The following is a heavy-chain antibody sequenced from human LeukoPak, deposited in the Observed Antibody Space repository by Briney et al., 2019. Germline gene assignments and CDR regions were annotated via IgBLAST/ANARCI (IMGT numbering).Heavy chain of an antibody. J-gene: IGHJ4*02. Sequence: GRSPRLSCAASGFTFSGYGMHWVRQAPGKGLEWVAVIWYDGSNKYYADSVKGRFTISRDNSKNTLYLQLNSLTAEDTAVYFCARGWQQLVPDYWGQGTLVTVSS. V-gene: IGHV3-33*01. D-gene: IGHD6-13*01. CDR1: GFTFSGYG. CDR2: IWYDGSNK. CDR3: ARGWQQLVPDY.